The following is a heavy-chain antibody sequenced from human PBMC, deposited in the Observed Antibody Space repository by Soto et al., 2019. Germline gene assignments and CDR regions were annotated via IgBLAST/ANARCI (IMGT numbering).Heavy chain of an antibody. V-gene: IGHV1-3*01. Sequence: QVQLVQSGAEVKKPGASVKVSCKASGYTFTSYAMHWVRQAPGQRLEWMGWINAGNGNTKYSQKFQGRVTITRDTSASTAYMELSSLRSEDSTVYYCARGPGGPDGPGDYWGQGTLVTVSS. J-gene: IGHJ4*02. CDR2: INAGNGNT. D-gene: IGHD2-15*01. CDR3: ARGPGGPDGPGDY. CDR1: GYTFTSYA.